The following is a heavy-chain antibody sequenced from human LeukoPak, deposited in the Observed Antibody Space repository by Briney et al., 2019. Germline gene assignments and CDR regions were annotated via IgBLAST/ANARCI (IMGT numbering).Heavy chain of an antibody. CDR3: ARVKPSCQCLDY. CDR2: IYSGGST. D-gene: IGHD2-2*01. V-gene: IGHV3-66*01. J-gene: IGHJ4*02. CDR1: GFTVGSNY. Sequence: GGSLRLSCAASGFTVGSNYMSWVRQAPGKGLEWVSVIYSGGSTYYADSVKGRFTISRDNSKNTLYLQMNSLRAEDTAVYYCARVKPSCQCLDYWGQGTLVTVSS.